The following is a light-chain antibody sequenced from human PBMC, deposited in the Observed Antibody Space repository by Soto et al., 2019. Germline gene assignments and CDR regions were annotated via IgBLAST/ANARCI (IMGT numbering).Light chain of an antibody. CDR2: AAS. V-gene: IGKV1-39*01. J-gene: IGKJ2*02. CDR3: QQSYSTPPWT. Sequence: DIQMTQSPSSLSAPVGDRVTITCRASQSISSYLNWYQQKPGKAPKLLIYAASSLQSGVPSRFSCSGSGTDFTLTISSLQPEDFATYYCQQSYSTPPWTFGQGTKLEIK. CDR1: QSISSY.